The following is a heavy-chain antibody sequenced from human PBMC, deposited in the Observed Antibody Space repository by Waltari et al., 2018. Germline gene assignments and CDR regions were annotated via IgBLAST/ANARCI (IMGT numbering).Heavy chain of an antibody. CDR1: GYTFTDYY. CDR2: INPNSGDT. Sequence: QVQLVQSGTEVKKPGASVKVSCKASGYTFTDYYMHWVRQAPGRGLEWMGWINPNSGDTKYAQNFQGRVTTTRDTSISTAYMDLSSLRSDDSAVYYCARGRLLSESDGYCHFDYWGQGALVTVSS. J-gene: IGHJ4*02. V-gene: IGHV1-2*02. CDR3: ARGRLLSESDGYCHFDY. D-gene: IGHD3-22*01.